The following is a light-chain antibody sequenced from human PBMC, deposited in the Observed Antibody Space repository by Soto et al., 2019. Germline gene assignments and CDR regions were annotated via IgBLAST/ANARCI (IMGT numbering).Light chain of an antibody. Sequence: DIVMTQSPLSLPVTPGEPASISCRSSQSLLHGSGYNYLDWYLQKPGQSPQLLIYLGSNRASGVPDRFSGSGSCTDFTLKISRVEAGDVGVYYYMQGLQTPLTFGGGTKVEIK. CDR1: QSLLHGSGYNY. V-gene: IGKV2-28*01. CDR3: MQGLQTPLT. CDR2: LGS. J-gene: IGKJ4*01.